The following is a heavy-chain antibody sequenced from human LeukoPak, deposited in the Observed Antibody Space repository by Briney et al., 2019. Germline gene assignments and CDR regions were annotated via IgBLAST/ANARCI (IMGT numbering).Heavy chain of an antibody. Sequence: ASVKVSCKASGYTFTTYGISWVRQAPGQGLEWMGWISAYGGNTNYAQNLQGRVTMTTDTSTSTAYMELRSLRSDDTAVYYCARGVLGYGSGSYYYFDYWGQGTLVTVSS. CDR3: ARGVLGYGSGSYYYFDY. D-gene: IGHD3-10*01. J-gene: IGHJ4*02. CDR1: GYTFTTYG. CDR2: ISAYGGNT. V-gene: IGHV1-18*01.